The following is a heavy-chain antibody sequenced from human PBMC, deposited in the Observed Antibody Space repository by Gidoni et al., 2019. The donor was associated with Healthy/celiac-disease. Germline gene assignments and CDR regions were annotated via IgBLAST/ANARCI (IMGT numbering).Heavy chain of an antibody. Sequence: QVQLQESGPGPVKPSETLSLTCTVSGGSISSYYWSWIRQPPGKGLEWIGYIYYSGSTNYNPSLKSRVTISVDTSKNQFSLKLSSVTAADTAVYYCARDTGYCSGGSCYNWFDPWGQGTLVTVSS. CDR1: GGSISSYY. J-gene: IGHJ5*02. D-gene: IGHD2-15*01. CDR2: IYYSGST. CDR3: ARDTGYCSGGSCYNWFDP. V-gene: IGHV4-59*01.